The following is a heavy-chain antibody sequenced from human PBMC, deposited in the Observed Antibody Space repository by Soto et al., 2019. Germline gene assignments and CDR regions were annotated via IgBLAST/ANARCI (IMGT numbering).Heavy chain of an antibody. Sequence: QSRSLTGAISGGSVASNSAAWNSIRQSPSRGLEWLGRTYYRSKWYNDYAVSVKSRITINPDTSKNQFSLQLNSVTPEDTAVYYCARDPCSSTSCQGRDYYYYYMDVWGKGTTVTVSS. CDR2: TYYRSKWYN. D-gene: IGHD2-2*01. J-gene: IGHJ6*03. CDR1: GGSVASNSAA. V-gene: IGHV6-1*01. CDR3: ARDPCSSTSCQGRDYYYYYMDV.